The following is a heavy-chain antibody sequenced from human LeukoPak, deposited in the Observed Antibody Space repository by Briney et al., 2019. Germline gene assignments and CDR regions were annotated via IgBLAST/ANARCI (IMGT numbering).Heavy chain of an antibody. D-gene: IGHD6-13*01. CDR2: IYYSGST. CDR3: ARHGIAVVGTGFDY. CDR1: GGSVSSSDYY. V-gene: IGHV4-39*01. Sequence: SETLSLTCTVSGGSVSSSDYYWGWIRQPPGKGLEWIGSIYYSGSTYYKPSLKSRVTISLDTPKKQFSLKLSSVTAANTAVYYCARHGIAVVGTGFDYWGQGTLVTVSS. J-gene: IGHJ4*02.